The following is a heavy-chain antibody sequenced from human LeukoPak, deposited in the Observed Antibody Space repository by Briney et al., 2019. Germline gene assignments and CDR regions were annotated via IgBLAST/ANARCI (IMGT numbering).Heavy chain of an antibody. D-gene: IGHD2-2*01. CDR2: ISWNSGSI. Sequence: PGGSLRLSCAASGFTFDDYAMHWVRQAPGKGLEWVSGISWNSGSIGYADSVKGRFTISRDNAKNSLYLQMNSLRAEDTAVYYCAKDARPAATYPYYFDYWGQGTLVTVSS. CDR1: GFTFDDYA. CDR3: AKDARPAATYPYYFDY. V-gene: IGHV3-9*01. J-gene: IGHJ4*02.